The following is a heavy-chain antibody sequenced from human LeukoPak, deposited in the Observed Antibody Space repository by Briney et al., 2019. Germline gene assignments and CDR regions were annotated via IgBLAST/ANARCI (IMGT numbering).Heavy chain of an antibody. CDR3: ARVRYCSSTTCRGAFDI. CDR1: GFTFSDHY. D-gene: IGHD2-2*01. Sequence: GGSLRLSCVASGFTFSDHYMDWVRQAPGKGLEWVGRTRNKANSYTTEYAASVRGRLTISRDESESSLYLQMNSLKTEDTAMYYCARVRYCSSTTCRGAFDIWGQGTMVTVSS. CDR2: TRNKANSYTT. J-gene: IGHJ3*02. V-gene: IGHV3-72*01.